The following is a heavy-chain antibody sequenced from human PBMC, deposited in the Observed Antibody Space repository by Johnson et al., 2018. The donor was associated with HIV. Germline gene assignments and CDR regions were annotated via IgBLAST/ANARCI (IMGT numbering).Heavy chain of an antibody. D-gene: IGHD2-2*01. J-gene: IGHJ3*02. CDR1: GFTFSSYA. V-gene: IGHV3-33*08. CDR2: IRYDGSNK. Sequence: QMLLVESGGGVVQPGRSLRLSCAASGFTFSSYAMHWVRQAPGKGLEWVAFIRYDGSNKYYADSVKGRFTISRDNSKNTLYLQMNSLRAEDTAVYYCARVYARTPGAFDIWGQGTMVTVSS. CDR3: ARVYARTPGAFDI.